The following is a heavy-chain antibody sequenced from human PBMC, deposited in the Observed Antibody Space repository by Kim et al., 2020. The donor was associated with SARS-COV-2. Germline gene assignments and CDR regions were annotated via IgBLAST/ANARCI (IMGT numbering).Heavy chain of an antibody. J-gene: IGHJ6*02. CDR2: ISACNGNT. D-gene: IGHD3-3*01. Sequence: ASVKVSCKASGYTFTSYGMSWVRQAPGQGLEGMGWISACNGNTYYAQKLQGRVTMTTDTTTSTAYMELRSLRSDDTAGYYCARDRPEEITIFGRVYYYGMDVWGQGTTVTVSS. V-gene: IGHV1-18*01. CDR3: ARDRPEEITIFGRVYYYGMDV. CDR1: GYTFTSYG.